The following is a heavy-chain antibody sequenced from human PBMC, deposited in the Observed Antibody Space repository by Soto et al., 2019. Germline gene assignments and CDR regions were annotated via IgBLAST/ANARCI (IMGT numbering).Heavy chain of an antibody. V-gene: IGHV4-4*02. CDR1: GGSISSSNW. D-gene: IGHD3-22*01. CDR3: ARATYYYDSSGYSDY. CDR2: IYHSGST. Sequence: QVQLQESGPGLVKPSGTLSLTCAVSGGSISSSNWWSWVRQPPGKGLEWIGEIYHSGSTNYNPSLKIRVTISVDKSKNQFSLKLSSVTAADTAVYYCARATYYYDSSGYSDYWGQGTLVTVSS. J-gene: IGHJ4*02.